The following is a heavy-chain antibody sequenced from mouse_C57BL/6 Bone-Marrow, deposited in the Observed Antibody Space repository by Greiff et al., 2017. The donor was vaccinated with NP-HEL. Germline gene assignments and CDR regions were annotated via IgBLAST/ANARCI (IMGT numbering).Heavy chain of an antibody. CDR3: AREGYEEYYFDY. V-gene: IGHV1-19*01. CDR1: GYTFTDYY. J-gene: IGHJ2*01. CDR2: INPYNGGT. Sequence: GQRKQSGAGRGKKGEAGKRAGKASGYTFTDYYMNWVKQSHGKSLEWIGVINPYNGGTSYNQKFKGKATLTVDKSSSTAYMELNSLTSEDSAVYYCAREGYEEYYFDYWGQGTTLTVSS. D-gene: IGHD2-2*01.